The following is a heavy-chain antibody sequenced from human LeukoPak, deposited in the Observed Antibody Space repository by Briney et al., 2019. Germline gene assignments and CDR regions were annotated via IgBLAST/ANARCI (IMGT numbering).Heavy chain of an antibody. J-gene: IGHJ3*02. CDR2: IYTSGST. D-gene: IGHD3-9*01. V-gene: IGHV4-4*07. CDR3: ARARAYYDILTGYYRGDAFDI. Sequence: SETLSLTCTVSGCCISSYYWSWIRQPAGKGLEWIGCIYTSGSTNYNPSLKSRVTMSVDTSKNQFSLKLSSVTAADTAVYYCARARAYYDILTGYYRGDAFDIWGQGTMVTVSS. CDR1: GCCISSYY.